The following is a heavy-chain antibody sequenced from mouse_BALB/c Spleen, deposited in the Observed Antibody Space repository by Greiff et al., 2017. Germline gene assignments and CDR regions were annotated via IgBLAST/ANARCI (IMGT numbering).Heavy chain of an antibody. J-gene: IGHJ3*01. CDR1: GYSITSGYY. V-gene: IGHV3-6*02. CDR2: ISYDGSN. CDR3: ARFPNFAY. Sequence: EVQLQQSGPGLVKPSQSLSLTCSVTGYSITSGYYWNWIRQFPGNKLEWMGYISYDGSNNYNPSLKNRISITRDTSKNQFFLKLNSVTTEDTATYYCARFPNFAYWGQGTLVTVSA.